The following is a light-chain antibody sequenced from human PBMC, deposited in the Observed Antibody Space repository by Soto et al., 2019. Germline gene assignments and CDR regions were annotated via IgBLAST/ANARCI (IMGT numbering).Light chain of an antibody. V-gene: IGLV2-8*01. Sequence: QSALTQPASLSGSPGQSITISCTGTSSDIGAYDYVSWFQQHPGKAPKLMISEVNNRPSGVPDRFSGSKSGNTASLTISGLQAEDEADYYCCSYAGSYNWVFGGGTKVTVL. CDR2: EVN. CDR1: SSDIGAYDY. CDR3: CSYAGSYNWV. J-gene: IGLJ3*02.